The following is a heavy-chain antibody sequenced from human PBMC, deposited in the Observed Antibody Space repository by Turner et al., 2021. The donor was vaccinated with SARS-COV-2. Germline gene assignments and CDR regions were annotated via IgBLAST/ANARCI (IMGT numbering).Heavy chain of an antibody. D-gene: IGHD5-18*01. CDR3: ARDYPWDTAMAHQGGGFDY. Sequence: QVQLVESGGGVVQPGRALRLSCAAPGFTFSSYAVHWVRQAPGKGLEWVAVISYDGSNKFYADSVKGRFTISRDNSKNTLYLQMNSLRAEDTAVYYCARDYPWDTAMAHQGGGFDYWGQGTLVTVSS. J-gene: IGHJ4*02. V-gene: IGHV3-30-3*01. CDR1: GFTFSSYA. CDR2: ISYDGSNK.